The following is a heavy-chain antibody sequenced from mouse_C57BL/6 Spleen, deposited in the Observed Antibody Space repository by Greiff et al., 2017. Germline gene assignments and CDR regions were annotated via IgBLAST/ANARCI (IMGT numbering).Heavy chain of an antibody. D-gene: IGHD1-1*01. CDR1: GYAFTNYL. V-gene: IGHV1-54*01. CDR3: ARSDYYGSSSFAY. CDR2: INPGSSGT. Sequence: QVQLQQSGAELVRPGPSVKVSCKASGYAFTNYLIEWVKQRPGQGLEWIGVINPGSSGTNYNEKFKGKETLTADKSSSTAYMQLSSLTSEDTAVYYCARSDYYGSSSFAYWGQGTLVTGSA. J-gene: IGHJ3*01.